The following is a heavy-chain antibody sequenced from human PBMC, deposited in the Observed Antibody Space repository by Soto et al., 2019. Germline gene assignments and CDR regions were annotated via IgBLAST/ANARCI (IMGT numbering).Heavy chain of an antibody. CDR2: IYYSGST. CDR1: GGSISSYY. J-gene: IGHJ4*02. D-gene: IGHD4-17*01. V-gene: IGHV4-59*08. Sequence: SETLSLTCTVSGGSISSYYWSWIRQPPGKGLEWIGYIYYSGSTNYNPSLKSRVTISVDTSKNRFSLKLSSVTAADTAVYYCARRYGPGFAYWGQGSLVTVSS. CDR3: ARRYGPGFAY.